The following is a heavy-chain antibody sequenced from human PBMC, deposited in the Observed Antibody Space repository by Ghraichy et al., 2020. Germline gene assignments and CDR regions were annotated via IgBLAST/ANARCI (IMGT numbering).Heavy chain of an antibody. Sequence: SETLSLTCTVSGGSISSSNYYWGWIRQPPGKGLEWIGSIYYSGNTYYNPSLKSRVTISVDTSKNQFSLKLSSVTAADTAVYYCARHSIGVTPSNDFDYWGQGTLVTVSS. J-gene: IGHJ4*02. CDR3: ARHSIGVTPSNDFDY. CDR2: IYYSGNT. D-gene: IGHD2-2*01. V-gene: IGHV4-39*01. CDR1: GGSISSSNYY.